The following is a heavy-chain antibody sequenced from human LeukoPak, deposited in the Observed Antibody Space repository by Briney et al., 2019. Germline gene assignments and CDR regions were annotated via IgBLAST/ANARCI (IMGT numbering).Heavy chain of an antibody. CDR1: GFTFSDYY. CDR3: AKDRGLYGGHFDY. CDR2: ISGSGGST. V-gene: IGHV3-23*01. Sequence: GGSLRLSCAASGFTFSDYYMSWIRQAPGKGLEWVSAISGSGGSTYYADSVKGRFTISRDNSKNTLYLQMNSLRAEDTAVYYCAKDRGLYGGHFDYWGQGTLVTVSS. D-gene: IGHD4-23*01. J-gene: IGHJ4*02.